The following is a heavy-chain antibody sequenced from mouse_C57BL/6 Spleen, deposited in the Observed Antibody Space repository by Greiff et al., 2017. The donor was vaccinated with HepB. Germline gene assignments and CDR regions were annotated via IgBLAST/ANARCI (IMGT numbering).Heavy chain of an antibody. D-gene: IGHD2-5*01. CDR1: GYSFTGYY. Sequence: EVKVVESGPELVKPGASVKISCKASGYSFTGYYMNWVKQSPEKSLEWIGEINPSTGGTTYNQKFKAKATLTVDKSSSTAYMQLKSLTSEDSAVYYCARSAYYSNLYYAMDTGVKEPQSPSPQ. V-gene: IGHV1-42*01. CDR2: INPSTGGT. J-gene: IGHJ4*01. CDR3: ARSAYYSNLYYAMDT.